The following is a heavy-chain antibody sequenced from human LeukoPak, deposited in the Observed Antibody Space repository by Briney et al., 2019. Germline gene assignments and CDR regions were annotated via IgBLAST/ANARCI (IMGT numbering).Heavy chain of an antibody. CDR3: ARGGDSSYYGDC. CDR1: GFTVSSNY. CDR2: IYSGGST. D-gene: IGHD3-22*01. Sequence: HTGGSLRLSCAASGFTVSSNYMNWVRQAPGKGLEWVSLIYSGGSTHYADSVKGRFTISRDNSKNTLYIQMNSLRAEDTAVYYCARGGDSSYYGDCWGQGTLVTVSS. V-gene: IGHV3-66*01. J-gene: IGHJ4*02.